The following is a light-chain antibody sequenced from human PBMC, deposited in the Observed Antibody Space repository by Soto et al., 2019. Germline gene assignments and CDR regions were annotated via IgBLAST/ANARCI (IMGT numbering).Light chain of an antibody. V-gene: IGKV3-20*01. CDR2: GAS. CDR1: QSDSSSY. Sequence: EIVLTQSPGTLSLSPGERATLSCRASQSDSSSYLAWYQQKPGQAPRLLIFGASSRATGIPDRFSGSGSGTDFTLTISRLEPEEFAVYYCHQYGSSPTFGQGTRLEIK. CDR3: HQYGSSPT. J-gene: IGKJ5*01.